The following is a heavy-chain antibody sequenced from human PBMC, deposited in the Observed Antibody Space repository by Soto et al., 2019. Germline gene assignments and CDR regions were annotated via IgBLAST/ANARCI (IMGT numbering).Heavy chain of an antibody. CDR2: IYYSGST. J-gene: IGHJ4*02. D-gene: IGHD4-17*01. CDR1: GGSISSYY. V-gene: IGHV4-59*01. CDR3: AKAYRYGDRYDY. Sequence: SETLSLTCTVSGGSISSYYWSWIRQPPGKGLKWIGYIYYSGSTNYNPSLKSRVTISVDTSKNQFSLKLSSVTAADTAVYYCAKAYRYGDRYDYWGQGTLVTSPQ.